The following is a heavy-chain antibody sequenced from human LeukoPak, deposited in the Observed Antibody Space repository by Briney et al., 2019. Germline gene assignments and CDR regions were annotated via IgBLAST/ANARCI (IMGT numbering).Heavy chain of an antibody. CDR3: ARGPGATTTSDYFDY. J-gene: IGHJ4*02. D-gene: IGHD1-26*01. CDR1: GYTFTSYG. Sequence: ASVKVSCKASGYTFTSYGISWVRQAPGQGLEWMEWISAYNGNTNYAQKLQGRVTMTTDTSTSTAYMELRSLRSDDTAVYYCARGPGATTTSDYFDYWGQGTLVTVSS. CDR2: ISAYNGNT. V-gene: IGHV1-18*01.